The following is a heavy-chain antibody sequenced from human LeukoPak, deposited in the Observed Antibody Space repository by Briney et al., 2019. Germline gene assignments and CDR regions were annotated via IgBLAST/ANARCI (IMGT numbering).Heavy chain of an antibody. V-gene: IGHV4-34*01. CDR1: GGSFSGYY. J-gene: IGHJ4*02. Sequence: SETLSLTCAVYGGSFSGYYLSWIRQPPGKGLEWIGEINHSGSTDYNPSLKSRVTISVDTSKNQFSLKLSSVTAADTAVYYCARGIGYSIDWGQGTLVTVSS. CDR3: ARGIGYSID. D-gene: IGHD2-21*01. CDR2: INHSGST.